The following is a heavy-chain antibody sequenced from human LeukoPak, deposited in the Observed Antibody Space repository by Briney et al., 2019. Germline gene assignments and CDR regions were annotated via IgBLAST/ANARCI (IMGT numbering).Heavy chain of an antibody. J-gene: IGHJ4*02. CDR3: ARGQGTVTTH. CDR2: INHSGSA. V-gene: IGHV4-34*01. CDR1: GGSFSGYY. Sequence: SETLSLTCAVSGGSFSGYYWTWIRQPPGEGLEWIGEINHSGSANYNPSLKSRVTISLDTSKNQFSLKLSSVTAADTAVYYCARGQGTVTTHWGQGTLVTVSS. D-gene: IGHD4-17*01.